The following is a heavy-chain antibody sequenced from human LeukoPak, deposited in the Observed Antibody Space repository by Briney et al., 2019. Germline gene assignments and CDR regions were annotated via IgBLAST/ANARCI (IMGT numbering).Heavy chain of an antibody. CDR2: ISGSGRST. CDR3: AKDSGRAAPSGWFDP. CDR1: RFTFSSYS. J-gene: IGHJ5*02. Sequence: GGSLRLSCAASRFTFSSYSMNWVRQAPGKGLQWVSAISGSGRSTYYVDSVKGRFTISRDNSKNTLYLQMNSLRAEDTAVYYCAKDSGRAAPSGWFDPWGQGTLVTVSS. D-gene: IGHD2-8*02. V-gene: IGHV3-23*01.